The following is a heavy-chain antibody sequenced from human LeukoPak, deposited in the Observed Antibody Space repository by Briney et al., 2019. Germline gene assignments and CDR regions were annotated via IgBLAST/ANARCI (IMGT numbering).Heavy chain of an antibody. CDR3: ARDYCISSSCRVDY. J-gene: IGHJ4*02. V-gene: IGHV3-48*04. CDR2: ISSRSSTI. CDR1: GFTFSTYS. D-gene: IGHD2-15*01. Sequence: PGGSLRLSCAASGFTFSTYSMNWVRQAPGKGLEWVSYISSRSSTIYYADAMKGRFTISRDNAKNSLYLQMNSLRAEDTAVYHCARDYCISSSCRVDYWGQGALVTVSS.